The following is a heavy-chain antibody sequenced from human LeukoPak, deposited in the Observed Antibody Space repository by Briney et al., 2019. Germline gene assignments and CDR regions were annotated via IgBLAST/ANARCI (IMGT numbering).Heavy chain of an antibody. J-gene: IGHJ4*02. CDR1: GYTFTSYD. CDR2: MNPNSGNT. V-gene: IGHV1-8*01. D-gene: IGHD3-10*01. Sequence: ASVKVSCKASGYTFTSYDNNWVRQATGQGLEWMGWMNPNSGNTGYAQKFQGRVTMTRNTSISTAYMELSSLRSEDAAVYYCARGLGLVRGVIITSFDYWGQGTLVTVSS. CDR3: ARGLGLVRGVIITSFDY.